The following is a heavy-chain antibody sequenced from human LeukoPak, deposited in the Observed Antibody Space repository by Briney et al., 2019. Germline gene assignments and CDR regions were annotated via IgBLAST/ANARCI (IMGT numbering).Heavy chain of an antibody. V-gene: IGHV1-18*01. CDR2: ISAYNGNT. J-gene: IGHJ5*02. CDR1: GYTFTSYG. Sequence: ASVKFSCKASGYTFTSYGISWVRQAPGQGLEWMGWISAYNGNTNYAQKLQGRVTMTTDTSTSTAYMELRSLRSDDTAVYYCARARPNWGSSSNWFDPWGQGTLVTVSS. CDR3: ARARPNWGSSSNWFDP. D-gene: IGHD7-27*01.